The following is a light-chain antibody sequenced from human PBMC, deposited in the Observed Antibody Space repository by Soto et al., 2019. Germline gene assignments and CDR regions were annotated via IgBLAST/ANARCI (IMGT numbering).Light chain of an antibody. CDR1: QSVLYSSNNKNY. CDR2: WAS. CDR3: QQYYSSPLT. J-gene: IGKJ4*01. Sequence: DIVTTESPDSLAVSLGERGTINCKSSQSVLYSSNNKNYLAWYQQKPGQPPKLLIYWASTRESGVPDRFGGSGSGTDFTLTISSLQAEDVAVYYCQQYYSSPLTFGGGTKVDIK. V-gene: IGKV4-1*01.